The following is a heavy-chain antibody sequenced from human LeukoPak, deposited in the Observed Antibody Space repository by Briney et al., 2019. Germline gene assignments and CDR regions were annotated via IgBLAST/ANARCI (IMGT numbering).Heavy chain of an antibody. D-gene: IGHD3-10*01. CDR2: IYHSGST. CDR1: GSSISSGGYS. V-gene: IGHV4-30-2*01. J-gene: IGHJ5*02. CDR3: ARTYYYGSGRIYWFDP. Sequence: TLSLTCAVSGSSISSGGYSWSWIRQPPGKGLEWIGYIYHSGSTYYNPSLKSRVTISVDRSKNQFSLKLSSVAAADTAVYYCARTYYYGSGRIYWFDPWGQGTLVTVSS.